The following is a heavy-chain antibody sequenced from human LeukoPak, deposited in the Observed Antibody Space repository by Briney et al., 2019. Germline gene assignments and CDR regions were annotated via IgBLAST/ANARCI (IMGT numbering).Heavy chain of an antibody. D-gene: IGHD5-12*01. J-gene: IGHJ4*02. CDR2: ISSGSSSV. CDR1: GFTFSAYT. Sequence: GGSLRLSCSASGFTFSAYTMNWVRQAPGQGLEWVSYISSGSSSVYYADSVKGRFTISRDNAKNSLYLQMNSLRAEDTAVYYCARPVDYNAGDYWGQGTLVTVSS. V-gene: IGHV3-48*04. CDR3: ARPVDYNAGDY.